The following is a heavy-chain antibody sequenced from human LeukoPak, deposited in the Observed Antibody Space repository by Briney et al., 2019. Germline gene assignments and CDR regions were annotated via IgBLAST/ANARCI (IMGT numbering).Heavy chain of an antibody. CDR3: ATTASRGPQSAEYFQY. CDR1: GFTFSNYG. J-gene: IGHJ1*01. CDR2: IWYDGSNK. V-gene: IGHV3-33*01. Sequence: GRSLRLSCAASGFTFSNYGMHWVRQAPGKGLEWVAVIWYDGSNKSCSDSVKGRFTISRDNSKNTLYLQMNSLRVEDTAVYYCATTASRGPQSAEYFQYWGQGTLVTVSS.